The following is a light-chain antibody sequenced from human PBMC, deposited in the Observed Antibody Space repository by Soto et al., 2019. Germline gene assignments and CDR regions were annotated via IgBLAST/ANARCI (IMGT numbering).Light chain of an antibody. J-gene: IGLJ3*02. CDR1: SSNIGAGYD. Sequence: QSVLTQPPSVSGAPGQRVTISCTGSSSNIGAGYDVHWYQQLPGTAPKLLIYGNSNRPSGVPDRFSGSKSGTSASLAITGLQAEDEADYYCQSYDSSPVFGGGTKRTVL. CDR3: QSYDSSPV. CDR2: GNS. V-gene: IGLV1-40*01.